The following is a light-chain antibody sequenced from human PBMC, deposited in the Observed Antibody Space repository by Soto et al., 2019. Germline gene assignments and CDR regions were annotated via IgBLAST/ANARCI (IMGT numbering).Light chain of an antibody. CDR1: QSISTY. V-gene: IGKV1-33*01. J-gene: IGKJ5*01. CDR2: VAS. CDR3: QHYDNLPPIT. Sequence: IQMTLSPSSLSASVGNSVTIVCRASQSISTYLSWYQQKPAKAPKLLIKVASTLQSGVPSRFSGSGSGTDFTFTISSLQPEDVATYYCQHYDNLPPITFGQGTRLEIK.